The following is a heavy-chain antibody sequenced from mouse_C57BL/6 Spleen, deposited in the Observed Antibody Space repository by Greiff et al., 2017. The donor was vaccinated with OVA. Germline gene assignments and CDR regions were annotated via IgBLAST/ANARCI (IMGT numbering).Heavy chain of an antibody. D-gene: IGHD3-2*02. V-gene: IGHV3-6*01. CDR3: ARGTGYLYAMDY. CDR1: GYSITSGYY. J-gene: IGHJ4*01. Sequence: VQLKESGPGLVKPSQSLSLTCSVTGYSITSGYYWNWIRQFPGNKLEWMGYISYDGSNNYNPSLKNRISITRDTSKNQFFLKLNSVTTEDTATYYCARGTGYLYAMDYWGQGTSVTVSS. CDR2: ISYDGSN.